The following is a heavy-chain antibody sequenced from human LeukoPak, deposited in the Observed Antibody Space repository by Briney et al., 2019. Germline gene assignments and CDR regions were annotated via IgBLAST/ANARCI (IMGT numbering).Heavy chain of an antibody. CDR1: GYTFTSYG. CDR3: ARVVPAAIRNWFDP. D-gene: IGHD2-2*01. J-gene: IGHJ5*02. CDR2: ISAYNGNT. V-gene: IGHV1-18*01. Sequence: ASVKVSCKASGYTFTSYGISWVRQAPGQGLEWMGWISAYNGNTNYALKLQGRVTMTTDTSTSTAYMELRSLRSDDTAVYYCARVVPAAIRNWFDPWGQGTLVTVSS.